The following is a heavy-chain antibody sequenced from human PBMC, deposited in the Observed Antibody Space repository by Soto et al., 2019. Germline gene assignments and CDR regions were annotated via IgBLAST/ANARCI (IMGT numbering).Heavy chain of an antibody. CDR2: INAGNGNT. V-gene: IGHV1-3*05. CDR1: GYTFTGYA. D-gene: IGHD6-19*01. CDR3: ARAVAVPADFDY. Sequence: QVQLVQSGAEEKKPGASVKVSCKASGYTFTGYAMHWVRQAPGQRLAWMGWINAGNGNTKYSQKFQGRVTITRDTSASTAYMELTSPRSEDTAVYYCARAVAVPADFDYWGQGTLVTVSS. J-gene: IGHJ4*02.